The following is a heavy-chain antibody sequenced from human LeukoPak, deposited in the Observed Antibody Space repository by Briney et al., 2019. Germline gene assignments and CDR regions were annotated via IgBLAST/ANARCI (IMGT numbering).Heavy chain of an antibody. CDR3: ARVSVAGTPDRDYFDY. Sequence: GAAVKVTFKASVYTFTGYNICLVRHHHGHVLEWLGRINPNSGGTSYAQQFQGRVTMTRDTSISTAYMELSSLRSDDTAVYYCARVSVAGTPDRDYFDYWGQGTLVTVSS. J-gene: IGHJ4*02. CDR1: VYTFTGYN. D-gene: IGHD6-19*01. V-gene: IGHV1-2*06. CDR2: INPNSGGT.